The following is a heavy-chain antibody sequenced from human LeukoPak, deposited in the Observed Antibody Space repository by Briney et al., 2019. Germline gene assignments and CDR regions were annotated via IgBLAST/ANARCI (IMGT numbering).Heavy chain of an antibody. V-gene: IGHV4-39*07. D-gene: IGHD3-9*01. CDR3: ARDHFDWTHYYYYGMDV. CDR1: GGSISSSSYY. J-gene: IGHJ6*02. CDR2: IYYSGST. Sequence: PSETLSLTCTVSGGSISSSSYYWGWIRQPPGKGLEWIGSIYYSGSTYYNPSLKSRVTISVDTSKNQFSLKLSSVTAADTAVYYCARDHFDWTHYYYYGMDVWGQGTTVTVSS.